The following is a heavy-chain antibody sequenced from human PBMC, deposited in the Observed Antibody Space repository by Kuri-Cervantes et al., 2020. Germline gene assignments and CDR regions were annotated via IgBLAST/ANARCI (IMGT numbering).Heavy chain of an antibody. D-gene: IGHD2-2*01. CDR3: ARVIWASDGGYCTSTSCYGWFDP. CDR1: GSSFISFA. CDR2: INPNSGGT. V-gene: IGHV1-8*01. Sequence: ASVKVSCKASGSSFISFAFSWVRQAPGQGLEWMGWINPNSGGTKYAQKFQGRVTMTRNTSISTAYMELSSLRSEDTAVYYCARVIWASDGGYCTSTSCYGWFDPWGQGTLVTVSS. J-gene: IGHJ5*02.